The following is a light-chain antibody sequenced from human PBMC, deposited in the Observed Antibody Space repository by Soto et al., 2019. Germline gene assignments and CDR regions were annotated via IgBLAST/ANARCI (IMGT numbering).Light chain of an antibody. CDR1: QSVSSSY. J-gene: IGKJ1*01. V-gene: IGKV3-20*01. CDR3: QQYGSSPPRP. CDR2: VAS. Sequence: EIVLTQSPGTLSLSPGERATLSCRASQSVSSSYLACYQQKPGQAPRLLIYVASSRATGIPDRFSGSGSGTDFTLTISRLEREDFAVYYWQQYGSSPPRPFGQGTKVEIK.